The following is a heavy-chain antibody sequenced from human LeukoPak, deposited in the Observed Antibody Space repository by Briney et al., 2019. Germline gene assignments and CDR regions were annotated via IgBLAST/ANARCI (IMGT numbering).Heavy chain of an antibody. D-gene: IGHD6-13*01. Sequence: GGSLRLSCAASGFTFSSYAMSWVRQAPGKGLEWVSSISSSTSYIYYADSVKGRFTISRDNAKNSLYLQMNSLRAEDTAVYYCARDQGSSWYFDAFDIWGQGTMVTVSS. J-gene: IGHJ3*02. CDR3: ARDQGSSWYFDAFDI. CDR2: ISSSTSYI. V-gene: IGHV3-21*01. CDR1: GFTFSSYA.